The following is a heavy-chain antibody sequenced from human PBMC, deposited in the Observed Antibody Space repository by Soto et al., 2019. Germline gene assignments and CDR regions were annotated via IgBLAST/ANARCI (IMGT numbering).Heavy chain of an antibody. CDR1: GFTFSSYS. D-gene: IGHD6-13*01. CDR2: ISSSSSCI. Sequence: GGSLRLSCAASGFTFSSYSMNWVRQAPGKGLEWVSSISSSSSCIYYADSVKGRFTISRDNAKNSLYLQMNSLRVEDTAVYYCARDKFPAAAASMGYWGQGTLVTVSS. CDR3: ARDKFPAAAASMGY. J-gene: IGHJ4*02. V-gene: IGHV3-21*04.